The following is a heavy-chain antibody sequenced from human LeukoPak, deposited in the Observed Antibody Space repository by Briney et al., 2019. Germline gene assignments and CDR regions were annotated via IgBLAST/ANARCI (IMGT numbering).Heavy chain of an antibody. V-gene: IGHV4-4*07. CDR2: IYTSGST. CDR1: GGSISSYQ. J-gene: IGHJ4*02. CDR3: AKEPYDSSENDY. D-gene: IGHD3-22*01. Sequence: PSETLSLTCTVSGGSISSYQWSWIRQPPGKGLEWIGRIYTSGSTNYNPSLKSRVTMSVDTSKNQFSLKLSSVTAADTAVYYCAKEPYDSSENDYWGQGTLVTVSS.